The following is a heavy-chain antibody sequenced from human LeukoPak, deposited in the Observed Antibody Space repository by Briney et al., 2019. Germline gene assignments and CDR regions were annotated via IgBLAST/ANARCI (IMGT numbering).Heavy chain of an antibody. V-gene: IGHV1-46*01. CDR1: GYIFTSYY. CDR2: INPSGGST. CDR3: ARGAYGDYFDY. Sequence: ASVKVSCKASGYIFTSYYMHWVRQAPGQGLEWMGIINPSGGSTSYAQKFQGRVTMTTDTSTSTAYMELRSLRSDDTAVYYCARGAYGDYFDYWGQGTLVTVSS. D-gene: IGHD4-17*01. J-gene: IGHJ4*02.